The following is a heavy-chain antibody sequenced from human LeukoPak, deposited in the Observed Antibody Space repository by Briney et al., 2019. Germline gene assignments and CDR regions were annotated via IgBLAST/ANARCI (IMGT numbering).Heavy chain of an antibody. CDR3: ARGGANCSGGRCPLNWFDP. Sequence: ASVKVSCKASAYTFTSYGINWVRQAPGQGLEWVGWVSGNNGNRHSAQKFQGRVTMTTDTSTSTAYMELRSLRSDDTAVYYCARGGANCSGGRCPLNWFDPWGQGTPVTVSS. J-gene: IGHJ5*02. D-gene: IGHD2-15*01. CDR2: VSGNNGNR. CDR1: AYTFTSYG. V-gene: IGHV1-18*01.